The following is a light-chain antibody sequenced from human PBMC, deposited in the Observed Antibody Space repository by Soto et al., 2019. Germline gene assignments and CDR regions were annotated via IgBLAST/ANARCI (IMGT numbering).Light chain of an antibody. Sequence: IQMTQSPSSLSASVGDRVTITCQASQDISDSLNWYQQKPGQAPKLLIYDAANLETGVPSRFSGSGSGTDFTFPISSLQPEDIATYYCQHYDVLPRLTFGGGTKVEIK. V-gene: IGKV1-33*01. J-gene: IGKJ4*01. CDR3: QHYDVLPRLT. CDR2: DAA. CDR1: QDISDS.